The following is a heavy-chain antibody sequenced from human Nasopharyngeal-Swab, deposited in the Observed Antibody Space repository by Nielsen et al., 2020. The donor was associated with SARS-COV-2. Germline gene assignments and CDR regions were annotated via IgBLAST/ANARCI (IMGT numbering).Heavy chain of an antibody. CDR3: ARALVPWLDLYFDY. CDR1: GFTFSSYA. V-gene: IGHV3-30*14. Sequence: GGSLRLSCAASGFTFSSYAMHWVRQAPGKGLEWVAVISYDGSNKYYADSVKGRFTISRDNSENTLYLQMNSLRAEDTAVYYCARALVPWLDLYFDYWGQGTLVTVSS. CDR2: ISYDGSNK. J-gene: IGHJ4*02. D-gene: IGHD6-19*01.